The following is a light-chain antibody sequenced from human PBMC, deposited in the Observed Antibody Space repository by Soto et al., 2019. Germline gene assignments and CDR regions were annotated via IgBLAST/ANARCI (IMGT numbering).Light chain of an antibody. Sequence: SYELTQPPSVSVAPGKTARITCGGNNIGSKSVHWYQQKPGQAPVLVIYYDSDRPSGIPERFSGSNSGSTATLTISRVEAGDEADYYCQVWDSSSDRVVFGGGTKLTVL. CDR3: QVWDSSSDRVV. CDR1: NIGSKS. CDR2: YDS. V-gene: IGLV3-21*04. J-gene: IGLJ2*01.